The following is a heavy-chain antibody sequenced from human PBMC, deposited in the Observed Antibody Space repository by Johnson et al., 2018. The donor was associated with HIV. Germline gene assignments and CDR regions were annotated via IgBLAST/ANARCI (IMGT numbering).Heavy chain of an antibody. CDR3: ARGRLISMIVSAGAFDI. J-gene: IGHJ3*02. D-gene: IGHD3-22*01. CDR2: IWYDGTNK. CDR1: GFTFSSYG. V-gene: IGHV3-33*01. Sequence: QVQLVESGGGVVQPGRSLRLSCAASGFTFSSYGMHWVRQAPGKGPEGVALIWYDGTNKSYADSVKGRFTLSRDNSKNTLYLQMNSLRDEDTAFYYCARGRLISMIVSAGAFDIWGQGTMVTVSS.